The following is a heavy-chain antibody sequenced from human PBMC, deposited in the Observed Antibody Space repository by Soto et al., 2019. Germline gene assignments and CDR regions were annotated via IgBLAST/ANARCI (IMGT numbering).Heavy chain of an antibody. V-gene: IGHV3-73*01. J-gene: IGHJ4*02. CDR1: GFTFIGSA. CDR2: IRSKANSYAT. CDR3: NYYDSSGHRRFDY. D-gene: IGHD3-22*01. Sequence: GGSLRLSCAASGFTFIGSAMHWVRQASGKGLEWVGRIRSKANSYATAYAASVKGRFTISRDDSKNTAYLQMNSLKTEDTAVYYCNYYDSSGHRRFDYWGQGTLVTVSS.